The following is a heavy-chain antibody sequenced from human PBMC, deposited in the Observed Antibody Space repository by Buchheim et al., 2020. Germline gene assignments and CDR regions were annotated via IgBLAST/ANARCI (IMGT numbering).Heavy chain of an antibody. J-gene: IGHJ4*02. V-gene: IGHV3-30*18. CDR1: GFTFSSYG. CDR3: AKSRSSRYYDSSGPLGY. Sequence: QVQLVESGGGVVQPGRSLRLSCAASGFTFSSYGMHWVRQAPGKGLEWVAVISYDGSNKYYADSVKGRFTISRDNSKQTLYLQMNSLRAEDTAVYYCAKSRSSRYYDSSGPLGYWGQGTL. D-gene: IGHD3-22*01. CDR2: ISYDGSNK.